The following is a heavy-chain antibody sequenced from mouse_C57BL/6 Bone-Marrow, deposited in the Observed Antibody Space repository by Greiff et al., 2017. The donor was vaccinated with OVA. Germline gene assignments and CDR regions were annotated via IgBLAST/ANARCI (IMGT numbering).Heavy chain of an antibody. Sequence: EVQLQESGPGLVKPSQTVFLTCTVTGISITTGNYRWSWIRQFPGHKLEWIGYIYYSGTITYNPSLTSRTPITRETPKNQFFLEMNSLTAEDTATYYSARDGGYYGNYEGCYDVWGTGTTVTVSS. D-gene: IGHD2-1*01. CDR1: GISITTGNYR. CDR3: ARDGGYYGNYEGCYDV. J-gene: IGHJ1*03. CDR2: IYYSGTI. V-gene: IGHV3-5*01.